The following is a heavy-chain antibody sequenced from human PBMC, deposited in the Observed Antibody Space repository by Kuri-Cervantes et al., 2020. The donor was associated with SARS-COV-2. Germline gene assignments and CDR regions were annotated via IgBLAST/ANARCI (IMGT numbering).Heavy chain of an antibody. CDR2: ISSSSSYI. J-gene: IGHJ4*02. CDR3: ARDGGPQWLVHPLDY. CDR1: GGSISSSSYY. D-gene: IGHD6-19*01. Sequence: ETLSLTCTVSGGSISSSSYYWGWVRQAPGKGLEWVSSISSSSSYIYYADSVKGRFTISRDNAKNSLYLQMNSLRAEDTAVYYCARDGGPQWLVHPLDYWGQGTLVTVSS. V-gene: IGHV3-21*01.